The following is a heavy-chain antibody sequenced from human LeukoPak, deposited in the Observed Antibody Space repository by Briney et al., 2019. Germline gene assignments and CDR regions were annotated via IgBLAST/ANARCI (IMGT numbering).Heavy chain of an antibody. CDR2: ISSTSGYV. J-gene: IGHJ4*02. Sequence: PGGSLRLSCSASEFTFSGYTMNWVRQAPGKGLEWVSSISSTSGYVYYADSLKGRFTISRDNAKNSLYLQMNSLRAGDTAVYYCARGRGGNYFDYWGQGTLVTVSS. D-gene: IGHD3-10*01. CDR1: EFTFSGYT. V-gene: IGHV3-21*01. CDR3: ARGRGGNYFDY.